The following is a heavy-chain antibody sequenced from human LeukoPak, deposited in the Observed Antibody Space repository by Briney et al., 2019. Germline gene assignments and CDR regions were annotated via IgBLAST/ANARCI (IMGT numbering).Heavy chain of an antibody. J-gene: IGHJ6*03. Sequence: ASVKVSCKASGYTFISYGISWVRQAPGQGLEWMGWISGYNGNTNYAQKLQGRVSITRNTSISTAYMELSSLRSEDTAVYYCARGGAMDVWGKGTTVTVSS. V-gene: IGHV1-18*01. D-gene: IGHD3-10*01. CDR1: GYTFISYG. CDR3: ARGGAMDV. CDR2: ISGYNGNT.